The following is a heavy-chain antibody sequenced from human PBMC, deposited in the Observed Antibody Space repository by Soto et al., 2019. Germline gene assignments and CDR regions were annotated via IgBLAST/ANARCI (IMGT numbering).Heavy chain of an antibody. J-gene: IGHJ3*02. CDR3: ARRXVRYFDWLSWKNDAFDI. D-gene: IGHD3-9*01. Sequence: ASVKVSCKASGYTFTSYDINWVRQATGQGLEWMGWMNPNSGNTGYAQKFQGRVTMTRNTSISTAYMELSSLRSEDTAVYYCARRXVRYFDWLSWKNDAFDIWGPGTMVTVSS. V-gene: IGHV1-8*01. CDR2: MNPNSGNT. CDR1: GYTFTSYD.